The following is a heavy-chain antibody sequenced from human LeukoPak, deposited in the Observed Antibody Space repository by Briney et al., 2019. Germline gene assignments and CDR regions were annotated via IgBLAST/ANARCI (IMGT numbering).Heavy chain of an antibody. CDR3: ARAAYDYGDYGHWYFDL. D-gene: IGHD4-17*01. J-gene: IGHJ2*01. CDR1: GFTFSSYD. Sequence: GGSLRLSCAASGFTFSSYDMHWVRQATGKGLEWVSAIGTAGDTYYPGSVKGRFTISRENAKNSLYLQMNSLRAGDTAVYYCARAAYDYGDYGHWYFDLWGRGTLVTVS. CDR2: IGTAGDT. V-gene: IGHV3-13*04.